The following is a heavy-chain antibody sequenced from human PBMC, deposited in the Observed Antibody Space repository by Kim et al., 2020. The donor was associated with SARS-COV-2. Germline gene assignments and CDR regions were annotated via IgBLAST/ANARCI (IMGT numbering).Heavy chain of an antibody. CDR3: ARAPTGNGFDV. CDR2: T. J-gene: IGHJ3*01. Sequence: TSYWPSLKSRVSMSLDRSKNESSLKLGSVTAADTAVYFCARAPTGNGFDVWGQGTLLIVSS. V-gene: IGHV4-4*07.